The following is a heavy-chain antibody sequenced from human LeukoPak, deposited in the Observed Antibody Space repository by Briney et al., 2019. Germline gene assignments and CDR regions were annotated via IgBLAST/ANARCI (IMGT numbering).Heavy chain of an antibody. V-gene: IGHV1-69*13. J-gene: IGHJ4*02. Sequence: SVKVSCRASGGTFSSYAISWVRQAPGQGLEWMGGIIPIFGTANYAQKFQGRVTITADESTSTAYMELSSLRSEDTAVYYCARGPIVVVPAYFDYWGQGTLVTVSS. CDR1: GGTFSSYA. CDR2: IIPIFGTA. CDR3: ARGPIVVVPAYFDY. D-gene: IGHD2-2*01.